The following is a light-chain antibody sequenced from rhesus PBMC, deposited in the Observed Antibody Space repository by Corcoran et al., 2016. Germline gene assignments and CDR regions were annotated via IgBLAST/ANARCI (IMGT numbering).Light chain of an antibody. CDR3: QQGYNTPFS. J-gene: IGKJ3*01. Sequence: DIQMTQSPSSLSASVGDKVTITCRASQGFSGWLAWYQQNPGKAPKLLIYAASMLKSGVPYRFSGSGSGTDDTLTSSSLQPEDFATYYCQQGYNTPFSFGPGTKLDIK. V-gene: IGKV1-18*01. CDR1: QGFSGW. CDR2: AAS.